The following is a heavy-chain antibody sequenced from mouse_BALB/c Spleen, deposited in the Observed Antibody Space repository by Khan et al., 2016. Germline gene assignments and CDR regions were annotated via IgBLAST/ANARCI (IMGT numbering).Heavy chain of an antibody. V-gene: IGHV14-3*02. CDR2: IDPANGTP. J-gene: IGHJ3*01. D-gene: IGHD2-4*01. CDR3: ARYPYDYDVGFAY. Sequence: VQLQQSGAELVKPGASVKLSCTASGFNITDTYMHWVKQRPEQGLEWIGRIDPANGTPKSDPKFQGQATITADTSSNTAYLQLSSLTSEDTAVYYCARYPYDYDVGFAYWGQGTLVTVSA. CDR1: GFNITDTY.